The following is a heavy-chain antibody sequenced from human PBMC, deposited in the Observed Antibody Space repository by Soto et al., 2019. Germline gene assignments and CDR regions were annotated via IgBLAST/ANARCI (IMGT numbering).Heavy chain of an antibody. CDR3: ARLDLTWGSYRYRGYFDY. J-gene: IGHJ4*02. CDR2: NYYSWST. CDR1: GVSISSYY. Sequence: PSETLSLTCSVSGVSISSYYWSWIRQPPGKGLERIGYNYYSWSTNYNPSLKSRFTISVDTSKNHFSLKLSSVTAADTAVYYFARLDLTWGSYRYRGYFDYWGQGTLVTVSS. V-gene: IGHV4-59*08. D-gene: IGHD3-16*02.